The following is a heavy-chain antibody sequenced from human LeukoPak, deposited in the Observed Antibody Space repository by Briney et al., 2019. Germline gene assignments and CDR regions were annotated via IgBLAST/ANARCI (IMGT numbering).Heavy chain of an antibody. V-gene: IGHV4-38-2*02. D-gene: IGHD3-22*01. Sequence: TSETLSLTCTVSGYSISSGYYWGWIRQPPGKGLEWIGSIYHSGSTYYNPSLKSRVTISVDTSKNQFSLKLSSVTAADTAVYYCARGRLGEGYYHDYWGQGTLVTVSS. CDR3: ARGRLGEGYYHDY. CDR2: IYHSGST. CDR1: GYSISSGYY. J-gene: IGHJ4*02.